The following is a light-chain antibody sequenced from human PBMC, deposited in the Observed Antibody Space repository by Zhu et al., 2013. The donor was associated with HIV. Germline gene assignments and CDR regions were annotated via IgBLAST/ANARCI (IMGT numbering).Light chain of an antibody. CDR1: QGIRND. CDR2: AAS. V-gene: IGKV1-6*01. CDR3: QQYGRFLPYT. J-gene: IGKJ2*01. Sequence: IQMTQSPSSLSASVGDRVTITCRASQGIRNDLGWYQQKPGKAPKLLISAASSLQSGVPSRFSGSGSGTDFTLTISSLQPEDFAVYYCQQYGRFLPYTFGQGTKLEIK.